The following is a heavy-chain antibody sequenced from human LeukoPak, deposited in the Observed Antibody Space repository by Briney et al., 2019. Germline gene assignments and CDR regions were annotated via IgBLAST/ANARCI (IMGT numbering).Heavy chain of an antibody. CDR2: ISYDGSNK. CDR1: GFTFSSYA. V-gene: IGHV3-30*04. Sequence: GRSLRLSCAASGFTFSSYAMHWVRQVPGKGLEWVAVISYDGSNKYYADSVKGRFTISRDNSKNTLYLQMNSLRAEDTAVYYCARALLWFGELLGTDYWGQGTLVTVSS. CDR3: ARALLWFGELLGTDY. J-gene: IGHJ4*02. D-gene: IGHD3-10*01.